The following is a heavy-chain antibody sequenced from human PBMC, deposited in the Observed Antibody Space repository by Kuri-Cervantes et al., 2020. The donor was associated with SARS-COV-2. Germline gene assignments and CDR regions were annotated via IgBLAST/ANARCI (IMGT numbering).Heavy chain of an antibody. CDR3: ATLMGWELPAYYYYYYMDV. CDR2: ISSSGSTI. J-gene: IGHJ6*03. D-gene: IGHD1-26*01. Sequence: GGSLRLSCAASGFTFSSYAMHWARQAPGKGLEWVSYISSSGSTIYYADSVKGRFTISRDNAKNSLYLQMNSLRAEDTAVYYCATLMGWELPAYYYYYYMDVWGKGTTVTVSS. V-gene: IGHV3-48*04. CDR1: GFTFSSYA.